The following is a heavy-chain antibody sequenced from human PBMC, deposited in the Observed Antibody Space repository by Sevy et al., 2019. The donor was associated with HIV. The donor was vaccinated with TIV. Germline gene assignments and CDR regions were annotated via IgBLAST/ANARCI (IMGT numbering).Heavy chain of an antibody. V-gene: IGHV3-66*02. D-gene: IGHD6-19*01. J-gene: IGHJ4*02. CDR2: IFSSGST. CDR1: GFSVNDKY. Sequence: GGSLRLSCAISGFSVNDKYIIWVRQAPGKGLEWVSVIFSSGSTYYADSAKGRFTISRDNSKNTVDLQMNSVRVEDTAVYYCVSLFLSYRSGWSYFDYWGQGRLVTVSS. CDR3: VSLFLSYRSGWSYFDY.